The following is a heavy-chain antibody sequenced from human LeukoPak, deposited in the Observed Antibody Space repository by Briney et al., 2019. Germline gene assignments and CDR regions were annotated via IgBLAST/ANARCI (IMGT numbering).Heavy chain of an antibody. Sequence: SETLSLTCTVSGGSLSSYYWSWIRQPPGKGLEWIGYIYYSGSTNYNPSLKSRVTISVDTSKNQFSLKLSSVTAADTAVYYCARDGRANYYYYGMDVWGQGTTVTVSS. CDR1: GGSLSSYY. CDR3: ARDGRANYYYYGMDV. V-gene: IGHV4-59*01. J-gene: IGHJ6*02. CDR2: IYYSGST.